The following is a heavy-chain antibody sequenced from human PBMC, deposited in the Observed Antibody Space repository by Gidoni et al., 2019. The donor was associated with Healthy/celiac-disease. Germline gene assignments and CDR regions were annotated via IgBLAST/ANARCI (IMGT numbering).Heavy chain of an antibody. Sequence: EVQLVESGGGLVKPGGSLRLSCAASGFTFRSYSMNWVRQAPGKGLEWVSSISSSSSYIYYAASVKGRFTISRDNAKNSLYLQMNSLRAEDTAVYYCARDHIAVAGRWGDMDVWGKGTTVTVSS. D-gene: IGHD6-19*01. V-gene: IGHV3-21*01. CDR3: ARDHIAVAGRWGDMDV. CDR2: ISSSSSYI. J-gene: IGHJ6*03. CDR1: GFTFRSYS.